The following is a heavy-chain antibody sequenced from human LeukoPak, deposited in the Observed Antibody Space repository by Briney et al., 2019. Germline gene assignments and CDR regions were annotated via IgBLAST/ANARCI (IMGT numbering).Heavy chain of an antibody. J-gene: IGHJ5*02. CDR2: IYHSGST. CDR1: GYSISSGYY. CDR3: ARSGYFDLFDP. D-gene: IGHD3-9*01. V-gene: IGHV4-38-2*02. Sequence: SETLSLTCTVSGYSISSGYYWGWIRQPPGKGLEWIGSIYHSGSTYYNPSLKSRVTISVDTSKNQFSLKLSSVTAADTAVYYCARSGYFDLFDPWGQGTLVTVSS.